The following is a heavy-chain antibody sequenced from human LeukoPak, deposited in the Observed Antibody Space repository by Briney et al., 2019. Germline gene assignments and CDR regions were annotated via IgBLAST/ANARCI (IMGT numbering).Heavy chain of an antibody. Sequence: SETLSLTCAVYGGSFSGYYWSWIRQPPGKGLEWIGEINHSGSTNYNPSLKSRVTISVDTSKNQFSLKLSSVTAADTAVYYRARGLGEREVDYWGQGTLVTVSS. D-gene: IGHD3-16*01. V-gene: IGHV4-34*01. J-gene: IGHJ4*02. CDR1: GGSFSGYY. CDR2: INHSGST. CDR3: ARGLGEREVDY.